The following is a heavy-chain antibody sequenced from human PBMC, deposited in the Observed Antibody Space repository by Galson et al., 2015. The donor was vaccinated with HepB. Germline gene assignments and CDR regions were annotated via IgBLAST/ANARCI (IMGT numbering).Heavy chain of an antibody. Sequence: SLRLSCAASGFTFGSYAVNWVRQASGKGLEWVSAISDSGGRTSYADSVKGRFTISRDNTKNTLYLQMNSLRAEDTAVYYCAKSTDYDFWSGYGYYYHGLDAWGQGTAVTVSS. CDR1: GFTFGSYA. V-gene: IGHV3-23*01. CDR2: ISDSGGRT. CDR3: AKSTDYDFWSGYGYYYHGLDA. D-gene: IGHD3-3*01. J-gene: IGHJ6*02.